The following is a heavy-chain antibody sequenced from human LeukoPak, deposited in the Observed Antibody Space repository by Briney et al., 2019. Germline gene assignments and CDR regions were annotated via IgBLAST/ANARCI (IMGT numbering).Heavy chain of an antibody. V-gene: IGHV3-30-3*01. CDR3: AKDRWGPNGDDFQENGYYYYYYGMDV. CDR2: ISYAGSNK. CDR1: GFTFSSYA. Sequence: GGPLRLSCAACGFTFSSYAMHWVRQAPGKGLEWVAVISYAGSNKYYADSVKGRFTIPRDNSKNTLYLQMNSLRAEDTAVYYCAKDRWGPNGDDFQENGYYYYYYGMDVWGQGTTVTVSS. J-gene: IGHJ6*02. D-gene: IGHD3-3*01.